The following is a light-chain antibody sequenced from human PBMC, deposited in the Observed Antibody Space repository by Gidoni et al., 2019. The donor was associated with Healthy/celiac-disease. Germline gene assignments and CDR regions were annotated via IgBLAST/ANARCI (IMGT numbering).Light chain of an antibody. CDR3: SSYTSSSTLV. J-gene: IGLJ1*01. Sequence: QSALTQSASETGSPGKLITISCTGTSSYVGGYNYVFWYQQNPGKSPKLMIYDVSTQHSGVSNRFSGSKSGNTASLTISGLQAEDEADYYCSSYTSSSTLVFGTGTKVTVL. CDR1: SSYVGGYNY. V-gene: IGLV2-14*01. CDR2: DVS.